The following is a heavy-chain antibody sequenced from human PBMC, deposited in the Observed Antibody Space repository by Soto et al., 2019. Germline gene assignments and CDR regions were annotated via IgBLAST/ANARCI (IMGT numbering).Heavy chain of an antibody. CDR3: AKERGLLGYPRAWFDP. V-gene: IGHV3-23*01. CDR2: ISGSGGST. Sequence: GGSLRLSCAASGFTFSSYAMSWVHQAPGKGLEWVSAISGSGGSTYYADSVKGRFTISRDNSKNTLYLQMNSLRAEDTAVYYCAKERGLLGYPRAWFDPWGQGTLVTVSS. CDR1: GFTFSSYA. J-gene: IGHJ5*02. D-gene: IGHD5-18*01.